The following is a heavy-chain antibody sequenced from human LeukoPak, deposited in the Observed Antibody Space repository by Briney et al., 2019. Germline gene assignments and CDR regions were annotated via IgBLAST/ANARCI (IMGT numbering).Heavy chain of an antibody. CDR2: IWYDGSKT. CDR1: GFTFSTYG. D-gene: IGHD3-10*01. Sequence: GGSLRLSCAASGFTFSTYGMHWVRQAPGKGLEWVAVIWYDGSKTYYTDSVKGRFTISRDNSKNTLDLQMNSLRAEDTAVYYCARGRGNYASGSYTDYGLDVWGQGTTVTVSS. CDR3: ARGRGNYASGSYTDYGLDV. V-gene: IGHV3-33*01. J-gene: IGHJ6*02.